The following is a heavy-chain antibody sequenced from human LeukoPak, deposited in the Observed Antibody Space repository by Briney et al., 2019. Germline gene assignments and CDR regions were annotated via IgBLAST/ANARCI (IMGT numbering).Heavy chain of an antibody. D-gene: IGHD6-19*01. CDR1: GFTFSSYS. V-gene: IGHV3-21*01. Sequence: GGSLRLSCAAPGFTFSSYSMNWVRQAPGKGLEWVSSISSSSSYIYYAGSVKGRFTISRDNAKNSLYLQMNSLRAEDTAVYYCASSPVYSSAPTRFDYWGQGTLVTVSS. CDR2: ISSSSSYI. J-gene: IGHJ4*02. CDR3: ASSPVYSSAPTRFDY.